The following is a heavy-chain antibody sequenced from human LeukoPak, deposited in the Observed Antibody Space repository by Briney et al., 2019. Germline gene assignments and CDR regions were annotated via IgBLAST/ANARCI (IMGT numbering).Heavy chain of an antibody. CDR2: ISSSGSTI. Sequence: GGSLRLSCAASGFTFSDYYMSWIRQAPGKGLEWVSYISSSGSTIYYADSVKGRFTISRDNSKNTLYLQMNSLRAEDTAVYYCAKGIAVAVYYFDYWGQGTLVTVSS. V-gene: IGHV3-11*01. J-gene: IGHJ4*02. CDR3: AKGIAVAVYYFDY. D-gene: IGHD6-19*01. CDR1: GFTFSDYY.